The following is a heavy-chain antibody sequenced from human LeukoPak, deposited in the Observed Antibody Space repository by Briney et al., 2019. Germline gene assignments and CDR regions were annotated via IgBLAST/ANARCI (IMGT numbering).Heavy chain of an antibody. CDR1: GGSISSGGYY. V-gene: IGHV4-30-2*01. CDR3: ARGGSNWGSNWFDP. D-gene: IGHD7-27*01. J-gene: IGHJ5*02. CDR2: IYHSGST. Sequence: PSQTLSLTCTVSGGSISSGGYYWSWIRQPPGKGLEWIGYIYHSGSTYYNPSLKSRVTISVDRSKNQFSLKLSSVTAADTAVYYCARGGSNWGSNWFDPWGQGTLVTVSS.